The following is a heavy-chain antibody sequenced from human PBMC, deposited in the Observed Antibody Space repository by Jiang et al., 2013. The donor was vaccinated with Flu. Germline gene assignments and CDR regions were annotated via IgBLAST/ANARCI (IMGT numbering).Heavy chain of an antibody. CDR3: ARAYLYYFDY. V-gene: IGHV4-59*08. CDR1: GDSISSYY. D-gene: IGHD2/OR15-2a*01. CDR2: FYFSGST. Sequence: GSGLVKPSETLSLTCTVSGDSISSYYWNWIRQPPGKGLEWIGYFYFSGSTNYNPSLKSRVTISVDTSKNQFSLKLSSVTAADTAVYYCARAYLYYFDYWGQGTLVTV. J-gene: IGHJ4*02.